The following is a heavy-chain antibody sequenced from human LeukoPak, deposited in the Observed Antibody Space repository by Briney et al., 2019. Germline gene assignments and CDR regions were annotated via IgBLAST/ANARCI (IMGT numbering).Heavy chain of an antibody. CDR3: TTRIVVVPAAPYFDY. CDR1: GFTLTNAW. V-gene: IGHV3-15*01. J-gene: IGHJ4*02. D-gene: IGHD2-2*01. Sequence: GGSLRLSCEASGFTLTNAWMTWVRQAPGKGLEWVGRIKSKSSGGTTDYAAPVKGRFTISRDDSKNMLYLQMTSLKTEDTAVYYCTTRIVVVPAAPYFDYWGQGTLVTVSS. CDR2: IKSKSSGGTT.